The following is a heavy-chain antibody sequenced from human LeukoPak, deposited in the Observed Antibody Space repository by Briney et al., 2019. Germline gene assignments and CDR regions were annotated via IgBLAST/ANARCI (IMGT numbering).Heavy chain of an antibody. V-gene: IGHV5-51*01. CDR3: ARMDCSGGSCYGTIDY. CDR2: IYPGDSDT. CDR1: GYSFTSYW. Sequence: GESLQISCQGSGYSFTSYWIGWVRQMPGKGLEWMGIIYPGDSDTRYSPSFQGQVTISADKSISTAYLQWSSLKASDTAMYYCARMDCSGGSCYGTIDYWGQGTLVTVSS. J-gene: IGHJ4*02. D-gene: IGHD2-15*01.